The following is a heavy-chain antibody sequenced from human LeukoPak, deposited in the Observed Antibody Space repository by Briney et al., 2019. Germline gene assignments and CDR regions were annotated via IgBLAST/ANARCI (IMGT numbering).Heavy chain of an antibody. J-gene: IGHJ4*02. D-gene: IGHD2-15*01. V-gene: IGHV1-2*02. CDR3: ARDRKTRLGYCSGGSCYSLDY. CDR1: GYTFTDYY. CDR2: INPNSGGT. Sequence: ASVKVSCKASGYTFTDYYMHWVRQAPGQGLEWMGWINPNSGGTNYAQKFQGRVTMTRDTSISTAYMELSRLRSDDTAVYYCARDRKTRLGYCSGGSCYSLDYWGQGTLVTVSS.